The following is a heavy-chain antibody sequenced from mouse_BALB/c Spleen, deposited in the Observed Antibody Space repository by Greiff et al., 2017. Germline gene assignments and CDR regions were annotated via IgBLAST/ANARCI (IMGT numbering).Heavy chain of an antibody. CDR3: ARATATDY. J-gene: IGHJ2*01. CDR1: GYTFTSYW. CDR2: INPSTGYT. Sequence: QVQLQQSGAELAKPGASVKMSCKASGYTFTSYWMHWVKQRSGQGLEWIGYINPSTGYTEYNQKFKDKATLTADKSSSTAYMQLSSLTSEDSAVYYCARATATDYWGQGTTLTVSS. D-gene: IGHD1-2*01. V-gene: IGHV1-7*01.